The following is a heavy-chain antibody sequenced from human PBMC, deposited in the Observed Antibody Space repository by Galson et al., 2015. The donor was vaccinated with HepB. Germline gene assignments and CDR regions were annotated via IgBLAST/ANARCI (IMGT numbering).Heavy chain of an antibody. V-gene: IGHV3-21*01. CDR3: AIIRPYSSSADPDFDY. CDR1: GFTFSSYS. D-gene: IGHD6-6*01. Sequence: SLRLSCAASGFTFSSYSMNWVRQAPGKGLEWVSSISSSSSYIYYADSVKGRFTISRDNAKNSLYLQMNSLRAEDTAVYYCAIIRPYSSSADPDFDYWGQGTLVTVSS. J-gene: IGHJ4*02. CDR2: ISSSSSYI.